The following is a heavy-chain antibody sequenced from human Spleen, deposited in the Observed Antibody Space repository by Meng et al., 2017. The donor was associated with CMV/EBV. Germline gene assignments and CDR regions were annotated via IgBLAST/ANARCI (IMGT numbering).Heavy chain of an antibody. V-gene: IGHV3-11*04. D-gene: IGHD2-21*02. CDR2: VSEDRI. Sequence: GESLKIPCTASGFTFSDHYMSWIRQAPGNELEWVSYVSEDRIFYRDSVEGRFFISRDNAKNTLYLQMHSLRVEDTGVYYCARWVTLAVWGRGTPVTVSS. CDR3: ARWVTLAV. J-gene: IGHJ6*02. CDR1: GFTFSDHY.